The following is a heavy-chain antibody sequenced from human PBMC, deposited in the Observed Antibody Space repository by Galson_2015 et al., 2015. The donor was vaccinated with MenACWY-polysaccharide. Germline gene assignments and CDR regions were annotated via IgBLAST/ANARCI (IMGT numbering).Heavy chain of an antibody. J-gene: IGHJ4*02. CDR3: ASTKDGNHYFDF. CDR1: VYTLTRYD. Sequence: SVKLSCKASVYTLTRYDIHWPRHATGQGREWMGRMNPNSGDTCYAQKFQGRNIMNRNTSKSTALMELNRVTSEDTAVYFCASTKDGNHYFDFWGQGTLVTVSS. V-gene: IGHV1-8*01. CDR2: MNPNSGDT. D-gene: IGHD4-23*01.